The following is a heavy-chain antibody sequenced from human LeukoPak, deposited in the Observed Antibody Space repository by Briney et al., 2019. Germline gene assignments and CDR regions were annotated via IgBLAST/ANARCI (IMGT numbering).Heavy chain of an antibody. CDR3: VCDSDPLTGYSFDY. CDR1: GFIVTSNY. Sequence: GGSLRLSCAASGFIVTSNYKMGLRQAPGRGVEWVSIYYDNGDTYYVDSVKGRFTVTRDSSKNTVSLEMDSLRGDDTAVYFLVCDSDPLTGYSFDYWGQGTLVTVSS. CDR2: YYDNGDT. V-gene: IGHV3-53*01. J-gene: IGHJ4*02. D-gene: IGHD3-9*01.